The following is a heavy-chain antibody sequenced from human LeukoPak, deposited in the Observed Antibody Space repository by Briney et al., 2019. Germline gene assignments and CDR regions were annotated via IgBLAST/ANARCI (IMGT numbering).Heavy chain of an antibody. D-gene: IGHD4-17*01. J-gene: IGHJ4*02. V-gene: IGHV4-38-2*02. CDR1: GYSISSDYY. CDR2: IYHSGST. Sequence: TSETLSLTCTVSGYSISSDYYWGWIRQPPGKGLEWIGSIYHSGSTYYNPSLKSRVTISVDTSKNQFSLKLSSVTAADTAVYYCARDYGDFGRFDYWGQGTLVTVSS. CDR3: ARDYGDFGRFDY.